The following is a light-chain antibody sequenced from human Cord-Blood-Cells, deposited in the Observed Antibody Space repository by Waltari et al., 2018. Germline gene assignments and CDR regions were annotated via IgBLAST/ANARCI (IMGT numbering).Light chain of an antibody. Sequence: SYELTQPPSVSVSPGQTASITCSGDKLGDKYACWYQQKPGQSPVLVIYQDSKWPSGIPGRFSGSNSGNTATLTIGGTQAMDEADYYCQAWDSSTVVFGGGTKLTVL. CDR3: QAWDSSTVV. V-gene: IGLV3-1*01. CDR1: KLGDKY. J-gene: IGLJ2*01. CDR2: QDS.